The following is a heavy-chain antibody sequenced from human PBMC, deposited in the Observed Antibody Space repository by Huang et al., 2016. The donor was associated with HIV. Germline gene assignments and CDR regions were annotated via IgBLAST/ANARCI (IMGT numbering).Heavy chain of an antibody. CDR2: MNPNTGNT. V-gene: IGHV1-8*02. J-gene: IGHJ4*02. Sequence: QVHLVQSGAEVKKPGASVKVSCKASGYTFTNYDINWVRQAPGRGLEWRGGMNPNTGNTGFAQSFQGRVTMTRKTSRTTAYMERTSLTSEDTAVYYCARSAYGDLDYWGLGTLVSVSS. CDR3: ARSAYGDLDY. CDR1: GYTFTNYD. D-gene: IGHD4-17*01.